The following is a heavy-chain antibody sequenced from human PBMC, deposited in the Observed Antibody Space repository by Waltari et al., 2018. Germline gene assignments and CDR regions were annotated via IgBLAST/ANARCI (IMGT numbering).Heavy chain of an antibody. Sequence: QVQLVESGGGVVQPGRSLRLSCAASGFTFTNNAMHWVRQAPGKGLGGVAVISYDGSKKYYANSVKGRFTISRDNSKNTLYLQMSSLRAEDTALYYCAREGPSYSGFDYWGQGSLVTVSS. CDR3: AREGPSYSGFDY. D-gene: IGHD2-21*01. J-gene: IGHJ4*02. CDR1: GFTFTNNA. CDR2: ISYDGSKK. V-gene: IGHV3-30-3*01.